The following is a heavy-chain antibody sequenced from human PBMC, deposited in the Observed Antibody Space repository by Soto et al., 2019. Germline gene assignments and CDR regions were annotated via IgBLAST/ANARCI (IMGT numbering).Heavy chain of an antibody. CDR3: AKDSIPYSSSYDLDH. CDR1: GFSFSGYA. Sequence: VQLVESGGGLVQPGGSLRLSCVASGFSFSGYAMSWVRQAPGKGLVWVSSMTATGVSIYYADSVRGRFTISRDNSKNTLYLQMSSLRAEDTARYYCAKDSIPYSSSYDLDHWGRGALVTVSS. D-gene: IGHD6-6*01. J-gene: IGHJ4*02. CDR2: MTATGVSI. V-gene: IGHV3-23*04.